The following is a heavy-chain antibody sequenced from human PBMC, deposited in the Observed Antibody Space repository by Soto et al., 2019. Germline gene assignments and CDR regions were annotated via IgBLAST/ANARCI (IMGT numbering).Heavy chain of an antibody. Sequence: QVQLVQSGAEVKKPGSSVKVSCKVSGGTFSSYAISWVRQSPGQGLEWMGGISPIFGTSNYAQKFQGRVTITADESTRKAYMELSSLSSEDTAVYYCARAGPSGTRGTKGWFGTWGQRTLGTVSS. CDR2: ISPIFGTS. D-gene: IGHD4-17*01. V-gene: IGHV1-69*01. CDR1: GGTFSSYA. CDR3: ARAGPSGTRGTKGWFGT. J-gene: IGHJ5*02.